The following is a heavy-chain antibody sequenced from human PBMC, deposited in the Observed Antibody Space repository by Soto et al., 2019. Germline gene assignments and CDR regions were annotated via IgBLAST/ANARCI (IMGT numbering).Heavy chain of an antibody. CDR2: VYQSGDT. Sequence: QVQLQESGPGLVKPSETLSLTCTVSGGSMSEYYWTWIRQPPGKGLEWIGYVYQSGDTNYNPSLKSRVTMSMDASENQFSLTLTSVTAADTALYYCARVKNWAEFDYWGQGALVTVSP. J-gene: IGHJ4*02. CDR3: ARVKNWAEFDY. CDR1: GGSMSEYY. D-gene: IGHD7-27*01. V-gene: IGHV4-59*01.